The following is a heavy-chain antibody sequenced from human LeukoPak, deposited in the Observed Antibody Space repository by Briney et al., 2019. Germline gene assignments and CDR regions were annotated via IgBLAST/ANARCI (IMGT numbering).Heavy chain of an antibody. CDR1: GGSISTYY. V-gene: IGHV4-59*01. CDR3: ARGRKSLSGYSVDSRWFDP. D-gene: IGHD2-15*01. J-gene: IGHJ5*02. Sequence: SETLSLTCTVSGGSISTYYWSWIRQPPGKGLEWIGYIYNSGSTNYNPSLKSRVTISVDTSKNQFSLKLSSVTAADTAVYYCARGRKSLSGYSVDSRWFDPWGQGTLVTVSS. CDR2: IYNSGST.